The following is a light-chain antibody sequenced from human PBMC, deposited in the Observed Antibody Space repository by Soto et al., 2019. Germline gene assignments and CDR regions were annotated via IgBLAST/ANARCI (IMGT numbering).Light chain of an antibody. V-gene: IGKV1-5*01. J-gene: IGKJ1*01. CDR2: DAS. Sequence: DIQMTQSPSTLSASVGDRVTITCRASQSISNWLALYQQKQGKAPKLLIYDASSLQSGVPSRFSGSGSGTEFTLTISSLQPDDFATYYCQQYNSYSLTFGQGTKV. CDR3: QQYNSYSLT. CDR1: QSISNW.